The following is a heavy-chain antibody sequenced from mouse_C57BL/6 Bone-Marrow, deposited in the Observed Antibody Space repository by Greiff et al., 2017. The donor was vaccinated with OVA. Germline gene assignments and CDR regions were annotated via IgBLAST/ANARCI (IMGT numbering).Heavy chain of an antibody. V-gene: IGHV5-17*01. CDR1: GFTFSDYG. J-gene: IGHJ4*01. Sequence: EVQLVESGGGLVKPGGSLKLSCAASGFTFSDYGMHWVRQAPEQGLEWVAYISSGSSTIYYADTVKGRFTLSRDNAKDTLSLQMTSLRSENTAMDYCARPGGTGYCYAMDYWGQGTSVTVSS. CDR3: ARPGGTGYCYAMDY. CDR2: ISSGSSTI. D-gene: IGHD4-1*01.